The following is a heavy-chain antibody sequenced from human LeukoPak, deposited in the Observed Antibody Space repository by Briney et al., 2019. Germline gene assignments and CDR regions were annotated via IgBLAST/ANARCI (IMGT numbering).Heavy chain of an antibody. Sequence: GGSLRLSCAASAFTFSSYWMTWVRQAPGEGLEWVANINRDGSEKNHVDSVRGRFIISRDNAKNSLYLQMDSLRAEDTAVYYCARDRTYCSGDRCYDLFDIWGQGTMVTVSS. CDR1: AFTFSSYW. J-gene: IGHJ3*02. CDR2: INRDGSEK. D-gene: IGHD2-15*01. V-gene: IGHV3-7*01. CDR3: ARDRTYCSGDRCYDLFDI.